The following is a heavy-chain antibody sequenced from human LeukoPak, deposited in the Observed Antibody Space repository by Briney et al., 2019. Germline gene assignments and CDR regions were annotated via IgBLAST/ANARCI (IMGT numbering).Heavy chain of an antibody. CDR2: MSFDGFSK. V-gene: IGHV3-30*04. Sequence: GRSLRLSCAASGIAFSNSIMHWVRQAPGKGLEWVSAMSFDGFSKYYADSLKGRLSISRDDSKNTVYLQMNSLRLEDTAVYYCAREGHTSGYCGTFDVWGQGTTVVVPS. D-gene: IGHD3-22*01. J-gene: IGHJ3*01. CDR3: AREGHTSGYCGTFDV. CDR1: GIAFSNSI.